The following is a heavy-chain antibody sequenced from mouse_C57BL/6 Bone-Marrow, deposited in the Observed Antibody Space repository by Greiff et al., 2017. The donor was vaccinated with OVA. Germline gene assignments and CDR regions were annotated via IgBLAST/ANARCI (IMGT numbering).Heavy chain of an antibody. D-gene: IGHD4-1*01. CDR1: GFTFSSYG. Sequence: EVQLKQSGGDLVKPGGSLKLSCAASGFTFSSYGMSWVRQTPDKRLEWVATISSGGSYTYYPDSVKGRFTISRDNAKNTLYLQMSSLKSEDTAMYYCARHEANWDKGDYWGQGTTLTVSS. CDR3: ARHEANWDKGDY. V-gene: IGHV5-6*01. J-gene: IGHJ2*01. CDR2: ISSGGSYT.